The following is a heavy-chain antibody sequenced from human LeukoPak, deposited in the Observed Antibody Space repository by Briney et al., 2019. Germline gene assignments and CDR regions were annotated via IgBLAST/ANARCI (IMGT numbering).Heavy chain of an antibody. CDR2: INPNSGGT. V-gene: IGHV1-2*02. J-gene: IGHJ4*02. CDR1: GYTFTGYY. CDR3: ARRTLVGATHFDY. Sequence: GASXXVXCKASGYTFTGYYMHWVRQAPGQGLEWMGWINPNSGGTNYAQKFQGRVTMTRDTSISTAYMELSRLRSDDTAVYYCARRTLVGATHFDYWGQGTLVTVSS. D-gene: IGHD1-26*01.